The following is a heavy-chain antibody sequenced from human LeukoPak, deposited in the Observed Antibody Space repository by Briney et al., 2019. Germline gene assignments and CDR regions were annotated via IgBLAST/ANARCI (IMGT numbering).Heavy chain of an antibody. CDR2: ISAYNGNT. Sequence: GASVKVSCKASGYIFVSYGLTWVRQAPGQGLEWMGWISAYNGNTHSAQKFQGRVTMTTDTSTSTAYMELRSLRSDDTAIYYCARDKGGWFDPWGQGTLVTVSS. V-gene: IGHV1-18*01. D-gene: IGHD3-16*01. CDR1: GYIFVSYG. CDR3: ARDKGGWFDP. J-gene: IGHJ5*02.